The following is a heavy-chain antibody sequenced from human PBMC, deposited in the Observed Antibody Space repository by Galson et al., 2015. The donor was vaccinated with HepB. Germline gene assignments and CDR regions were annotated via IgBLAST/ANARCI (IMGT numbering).Heavy chain of an antibody. J-gene: IGHJ4*02. D-gene: IGHD2-15*01. CDR3: ARWYCSGGSCYNFDY. CDR1: GFTFSSYW. Sequence: SLRLSCAASGFTFSSYWMSWVRQAPGKGLEWVANIKQDGSEKYYVDSVKGRFTISRDNAKNSLYLQMNSLRAEDTAVYYCARWYCSGGSCYNFDYWGQGTLVTVSS. V-gene: IGHV3-7*01. CDR2: IKQDGSEK.